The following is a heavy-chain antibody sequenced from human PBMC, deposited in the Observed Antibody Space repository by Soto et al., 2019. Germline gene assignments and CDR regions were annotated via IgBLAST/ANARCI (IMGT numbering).Heavy chain of an antibody. J-gene: IGHJ6*02. V-gene: IGHV1-18*01. CDR1: GYTFTNYG. CDR2: ISGYNGKT. Sequence: QVQLVQSGAEVKKPGASVTVSCKASGYTFTNYGFSWVRQAPGQGLEWMGWISGYNGKTKYAEKFQNRVTMTTDTSTKTAHMELRSLRSDDTAVYYCAREGQAPYYYYGMDVWGQGTAVTVSS. CDR3: AREGQAPYYYYGMDV.